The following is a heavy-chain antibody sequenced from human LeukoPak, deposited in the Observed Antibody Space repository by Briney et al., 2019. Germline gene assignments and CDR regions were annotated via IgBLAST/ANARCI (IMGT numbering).Heavy chain of an antibody. CDR2: ISGSGDST. V-gene: IGHV3-23*01. Sequence: GGTLRLPCAASGFTFSAYDMTWVRQAPGKGLEWVSTISGSGDSTYYADSVKGRFTISRDNSKNTLYLQVNSLRAEDTAVYYCVTKYFDYWGQGTLVTVSS. J-gene: IGHJ4*02. CDR3: VTKYFDY. CDR1: GFTFSAYD.